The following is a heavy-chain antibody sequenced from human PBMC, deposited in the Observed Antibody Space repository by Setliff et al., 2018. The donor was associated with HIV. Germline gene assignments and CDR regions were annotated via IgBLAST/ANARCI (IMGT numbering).Heavy chain of an antibody. D-gene: IGHD4-17*01. V-gene: IGHV4-4*07. Sequence: PSETLSLTCTVSGASISSYYWNWFRQPAGKGLESLGRIYTSGNMIYNPSLKSRVTISIDTSKNQFSLRLHSVTAADTAVYYCARDPPGYGDSNDYWGQGTLVTVSS. CDR3: ARDPPGYGDSNDY. J-gene: IGHJ4*02. CDR1: GASISSYY. CDR2: IYTSGNM.